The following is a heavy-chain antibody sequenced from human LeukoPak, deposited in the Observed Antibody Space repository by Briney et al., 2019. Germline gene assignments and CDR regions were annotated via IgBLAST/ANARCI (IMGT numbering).Heavy chain of an antibody. D-gene: IGHD3-16*01. Sequence: ASVKVSCKASGYTFTSYCVTWVRQAPGHGLEWMGWISAYNGNTNYAQRLQGRVTMTTDTSTSTAYMELRSLRADDTAVYYCARDSLGSMEYWGQGTLVTVSS. CDR2: ISAYNGNT. CDR1: GYTFTSYC. V-gene: IGHV1-18*01. CDR3: ARDSLGSMEY. J-gene: IGHJ4*02.